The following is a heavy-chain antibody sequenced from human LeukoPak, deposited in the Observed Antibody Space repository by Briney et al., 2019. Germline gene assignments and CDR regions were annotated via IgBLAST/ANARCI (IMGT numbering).Heavy chain of an antibody. Sequence: PSETLSLTCTVSGGSISSSSYYWGWIRQPPGKGLEWIGYIYYSGSTNYNPSLKSRVTISVDTSKNQFSLKLSSVTAADTAVYYCARGMRRNYFDYWGQGTLVTVSS. CDR1: GGSISSSSYY. J-gene: IGHJ4*02. CDR3: ARGMRRNYFDY. CDR2: IYYSGST. V-gene: IGHV4-61*05.